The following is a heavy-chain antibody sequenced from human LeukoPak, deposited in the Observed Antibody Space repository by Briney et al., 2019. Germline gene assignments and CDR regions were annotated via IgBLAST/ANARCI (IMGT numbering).Heavy chain of an antibody. V-gene: IGHV4-34*01. D-gene: IGHD3-10*01. CDR1: GGSFSGYY. CDR3: ARLWFGELSQAFDY. J-gene: IGHJ4*02. Sequence: ASETLSLTCAVYGGSFSGYYWSWIRQPPGKGLEWIGEINHSGSTNYNPSLKSRVTISVDTSKNQFSLKLSSVTPADTAVYYCARLWFGELSQAFDYWGQGTLVTVS. CDR2: INHSGST.